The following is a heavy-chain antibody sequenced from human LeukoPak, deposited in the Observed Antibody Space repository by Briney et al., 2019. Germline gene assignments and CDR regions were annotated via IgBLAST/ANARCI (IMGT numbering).Heavy chain of an antibody. V-gene: IGHV4-59*12. CDR3: ARGVYESRSEILSIAAAGPGMDY. D-gene: IGHD6-13*01. CDR1: GGSISSYY. Sequence: SETLSLTCTVSGGSISSYYWSWIRQPPGKGLEWIGYIYYSGSTNYNPSLKSRVTISVDTSKNQFSLKLSSVTAADTAVYYCARGVYESRSEILSIAAAGPGMDYWGQGTLVTVSS. J-gene: IGHJ4*02. CDR2: IYYSGST.